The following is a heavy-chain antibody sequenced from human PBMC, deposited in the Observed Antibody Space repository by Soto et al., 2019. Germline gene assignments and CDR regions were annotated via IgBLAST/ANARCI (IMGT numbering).Heavy chain of an antibody. CDR2: LSSDENTK. D-gene: IGHD1-26*01. CDR1: RFTFSSST. J-gene: IGHJ4*02. CDR3: ARGGGGKWEP. V-gene: IGHV3-30-3*01. Sequence: GGSLRLSCVATRFTFSSSTMYWVRQAPGKGLEWVSILSSDENTKYYADSVKGRFIISRDNSKNTLFLEINSLRPEDTAVYYCARGGGGKWEPWGQGT.